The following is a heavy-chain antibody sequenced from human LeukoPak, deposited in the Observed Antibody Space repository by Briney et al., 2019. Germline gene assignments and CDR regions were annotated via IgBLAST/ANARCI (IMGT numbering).Heavy chain of an antibody. Sequence: GGFLRLSCGASGFTFRNYAMNWVRQAPGKGLEWVSAISGSGGRTYYADSVKGRFTISRDNSKNTLYLQMNSLRAEDTAVYYCAKPARTDYADYWGQGTLLTVSS. CDR1: GFTFRNYA. D-gene: IGHD1-14*01. CDR2: ISGSGGRT. J-gene: IGHJ4*02. CDR3: AKPARTDYADY. V-gene: IGHV3-23*01.